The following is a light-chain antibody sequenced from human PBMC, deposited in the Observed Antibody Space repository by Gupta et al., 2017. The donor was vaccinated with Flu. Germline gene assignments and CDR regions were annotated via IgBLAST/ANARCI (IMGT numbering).Light chain of an antibody. CDR2: NTG. V-gene: IGLV8-61*01. CDR1: SGAVSRSQY. CDR3: VQSAGNGIWV. J-gene: IGLJ3*02. Sequence: QTQLSQAPSLSGSSARTVTLTCALSSGAVSRSQYPSWYQQTPGQPPRPVIYNTGSRSAGLPVRSSASIFGKKAAPTIMGAEAEDEADYYCVQSAGNGIWVFGGGKKMYVL.